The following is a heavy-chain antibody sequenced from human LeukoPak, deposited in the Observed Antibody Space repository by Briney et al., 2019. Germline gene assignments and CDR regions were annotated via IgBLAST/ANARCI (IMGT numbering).Heavy chain of an antibody. Sequence: GASVKVSCKASGGTFSSYAISWVRQAPGQGLEWMGRIIPILGIANYAQKFQGRVTITADKSTSTAYMELSSLRSEDTAVYYCARDEGIVVVVAATAYAWDVWGQGTTVTVSS. CDR1: GGTFSSYA. D-gene: IGHD2-15*01. CDR3: ARDEGIVVVVAATAYAWDV. V-gene: IGHV1-69*04. J-gene: IGHJ6*02. CDR2: IIPILGIA.